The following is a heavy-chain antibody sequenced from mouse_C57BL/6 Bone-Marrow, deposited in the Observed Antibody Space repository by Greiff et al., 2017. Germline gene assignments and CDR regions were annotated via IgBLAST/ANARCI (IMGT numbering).Heavy chain of an antibody. V-gene: IGHV1-54*01. CDR2: LNPGSGGT. CDR1: GYAFTNYL. CDR3: AREAAGPLVFDV. J-gene: IGHJ1*03. Sequence: VQLVESGAELVRPGTSVKVSCKASGYAFTNYLIEWVKQRPGQGLEWIGVLNPGSGGTNYNEKFKGKATLTADKSSSTAYMQLSSLTSDDSAVYVCAREAAGPLVFDVWGTGTTVTVSS. D-gene: IGHD3-3*01.